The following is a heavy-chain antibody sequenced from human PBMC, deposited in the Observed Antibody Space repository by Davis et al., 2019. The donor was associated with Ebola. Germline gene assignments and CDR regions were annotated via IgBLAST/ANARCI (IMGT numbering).Heavy chain of an antibody. Sequence: PGGSLRLSCAASGFTFSSYAMHWVRQAPGKGLEWVAVLSYDGSIKDYAESVKGRFTISRDNSKNTLYLQMNSLRPEDTAVYYCAKPPVVVGDRTLGFDFWGQGTLVTVSS. CDR2: LSYDGSIK. D-gene: IGHD2-21*01. V-gene: IGHV3-30*18. CDR1: GFTFSSYA. J-gene: IGHJ4*02. CDR3: AKPPVVVGDRTLGFDF.